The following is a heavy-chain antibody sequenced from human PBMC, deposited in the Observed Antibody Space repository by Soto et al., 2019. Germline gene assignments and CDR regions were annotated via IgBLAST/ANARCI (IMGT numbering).Heavy chain of an antibody. J-gene: IGHJ6*02. CDR2: ISYDGGHK. CDR1: EFTFSSYA. V-gene: IGHV3-30-3*01. D-gene: IGHD4-4*01. CDR3: ARVKTDYSNPRGPFFFYGMDV. Sequence: QVQLVESGGGVVNPGRSLRLSCSASEFTFSSYAMHGVRQAPGKGLEGVAGISYDGGHKFYGDSVRGRFTISRDSSKTTVFLQMNSLRPEDTAAYYCARVKTDYSNPRGPFFFYGMDVWGQGTTVTVSS.